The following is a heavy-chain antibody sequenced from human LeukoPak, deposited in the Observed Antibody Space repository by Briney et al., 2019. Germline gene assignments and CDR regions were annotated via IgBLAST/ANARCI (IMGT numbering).Heavy chain of an antibody. CDR1: GYTFTGYY. CDR3: ASPSNPSKRYYYYYMDV. CDR2: INPNSGGT. V-gene: IGHV1-2*02. Sequence: GASVKVSCKASGYTFTGYYMHWVRQAPGQGLEWMGWINPNSGGTNYAQKFQGRVTMTRDTSISTAYMELSRLRSDDTAVYYCASPSNPSKRYYYYYMDVWGKGTTVTVSS. J-gene: IGHJ6*03.